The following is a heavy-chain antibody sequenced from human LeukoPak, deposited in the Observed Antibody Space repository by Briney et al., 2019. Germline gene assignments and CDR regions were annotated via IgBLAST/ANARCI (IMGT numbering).Heavy chain of an antibody. CDR3: AREKSSSSGYYFDY. D-gene: IGHD6-6*01. CDR1: GGSITSYY. J-gene: IGHJ4*02. V-gene: IGHV4-59*01. CDR2: ISYSGST. Sequence: LETLSLTCTVSGGSITSYYWSWIRQPPGKGLEWIGYISYSGSTNYNPSLKSRVTISVDTSKNQFSLKLSSVTAADTAVYYCAREKSSSSGYYFDYWGQGTLVTVSS.